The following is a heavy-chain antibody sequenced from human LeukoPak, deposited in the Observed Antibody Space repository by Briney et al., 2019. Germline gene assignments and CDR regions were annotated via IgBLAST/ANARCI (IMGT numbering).Heavy chain of an antibody. D-gene: IGHD6-6*01. CDR3: AKDLSSSEDAFDI. J-gene: IGHJ3*02. Sequence: PGGSLRLSCAASGFTFDDYAMHWVRQAPGKGLEWVSGISWNSGSIGYADSVKGRFTISRDNAKNSLYLQMNSLRAEDTALYYCAKDLSSSEDAFDIWGQGTMVTVSS. V-gene: IGHV3-9*01. CDR2: ISWNSGSI. CDR1: GFTFDDYA.